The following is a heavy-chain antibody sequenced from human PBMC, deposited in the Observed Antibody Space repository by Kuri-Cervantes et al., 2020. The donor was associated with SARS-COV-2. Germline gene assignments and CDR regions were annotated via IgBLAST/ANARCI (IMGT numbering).Heavy chain of an antibody. D-gene: IGHD2-15*01. Sequence: SETLSLTCAVSGYSISSGYYWGWIRQPPGKGLEWIGSIYHSGSTYYNPSLKSRVTISVDTSENQFSLKLSSVTAADTAVYYCARVAVVVVAADWYFDLWGRGTLVTVSS. V-gene: IGHV4-38-2*01. J-gene: IGHJ2*01. CDR2: IYHSGST. CDR3: ARVAVVVVAADWYFDL. CDR1: GYSISSGYY.